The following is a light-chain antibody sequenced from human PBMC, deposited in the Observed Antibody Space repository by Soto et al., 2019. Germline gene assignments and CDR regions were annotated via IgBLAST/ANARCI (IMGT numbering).Light chain of an antibody. V-gene: IGKV3-20*01. Sequence: EIVLTQSPGTLSLSPGERATLSCRASQSVSSSYVAWYQQKPGQAPRLLIYGASSRATGIPDRFSGSGSGTDFTLTISRLEPEDFAVYYCQQYGSTSDTFGQGTKLEIK. CDR1: QSVSSSY. CDR3: QQYGSTSDT. J-gene: IGKJ2*01. CDR2: GAS.